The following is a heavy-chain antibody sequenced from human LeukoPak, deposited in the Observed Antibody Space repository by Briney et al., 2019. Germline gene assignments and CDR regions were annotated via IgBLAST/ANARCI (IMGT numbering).Heavy chain of an antibody. CDR3: ARSRGGLRFLEWLPSNWFDP. Sequence: GESLKISCQGSGYSFATYWIGWVRQMPGKGLEWMGIIYPGDSDTRYSPSFQGQVTISADKSISTAYLQWSSLKASDTAMYYCARSRGGLRFLEWLPSNWFDPWGQGTLVTVSS. CDR1: GYSFATYW. D-gene: IGHD3-3*01. V-gene: IGHV5-51*01. J-gene: IGHJ5*02. CDR2: IYPGDSDT.